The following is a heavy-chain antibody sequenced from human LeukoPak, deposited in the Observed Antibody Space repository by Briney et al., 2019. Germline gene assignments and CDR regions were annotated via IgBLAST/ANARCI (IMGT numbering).Heavy chain of an antibody. CDR3: ARERLEWLLSYDAFDI. Sequence: GGSLRLSCAASGFTLSSYWMSWVRPAPGKGREWVANIKQDGSEKYYVDSVKGRFTISRDNAKNSLYLQMNSLRAEDTAVYYCARERLEWLLSYDAFDIWGQGTMVTVSS. CDR2: IKQDGSEK. J-gene: IGHJ3*02. CDR1: GFTLSSYW. D-gene: IGHD3-3*01. V-gene: IGHV3-7*01.